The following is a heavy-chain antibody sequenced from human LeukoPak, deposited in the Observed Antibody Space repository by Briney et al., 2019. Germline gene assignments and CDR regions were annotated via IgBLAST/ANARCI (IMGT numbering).Heavy chain of an antibody. CDR3: ARAWRGAFDI. CDR1: GGSISSGGYS. CDR2: IYHSGST. J-gene: IGHJ3*02. Sequence: SETLSLTCAVSGGSISSGGYSWSWIRQPPGKGLEWIGYIYHSGSTYYNPSLKSRVTISVDRSKNQFSLMLSSVTAADTAVYYCARAWRGAFDIWGQGTMVTVSS. D-gene: IGHD3-10*01. V-gene: IGHV4-30-2*01.